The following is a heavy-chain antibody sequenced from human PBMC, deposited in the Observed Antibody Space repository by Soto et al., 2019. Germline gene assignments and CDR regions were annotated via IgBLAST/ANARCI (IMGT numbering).Heavy chain of an antibody. CDR3: ARGPNVLRFLEWSHYYYYGMDV. J-gene: IGHJ6*02. D-gene: IGHD3-3*01. V-gene: IGHV1-2*02. CDR1: GYTFTGYY. CDR2: INPNSGGT. Sequence: ASVKVSCKASGYTFTGYYMHWVRQAPGQGLEWMGWINPNSGGTNYAQKFQGRVTMTRDTSISTAYMELSRLRSDDTAVYYCARGPNVLRFLEWSHYYYYGMDVWGQGTTVTSP.